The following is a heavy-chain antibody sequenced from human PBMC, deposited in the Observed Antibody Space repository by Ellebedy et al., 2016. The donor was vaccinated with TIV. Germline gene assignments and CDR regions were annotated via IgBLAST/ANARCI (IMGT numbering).Heavy chain of an antibody. CDR3: VRDGGIAAALDAFDI. Sequence: GGSLRLXXAASGFTFSYYSMHWVRQAPGKGLEWVAVISHDGSNKYHAESVKGRFTISRDNAKNSLFLQMNSLRDEDTAVYYCVRDGGIAAALDAFDIWGQGTMVAVSS. CDR1: GFTFSYYS. D-gene: IGHD6-13*01. J-gene: IGHJ3*02. V-gene: IGHV3-30*04. CDR2: ISHDGSNK.